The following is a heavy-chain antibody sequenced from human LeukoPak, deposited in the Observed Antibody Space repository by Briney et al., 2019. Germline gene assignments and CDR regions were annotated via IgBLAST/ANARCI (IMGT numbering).Heavy chain of an antibody. J-gene: IGHJ4*02. Sequence: GGSLRLSCAASGFTFSSYAINWVRQAPGKGLEWVSAISGSGGSTDYADSVKGRFTISRDNSKNTLYLQMNSLRAEDMAVYYCAKDPGYCSSASCYPYYFDYWGQGTLVTVSS. V-gene: IGHV3-23*01. CDR3: AKDPGYCSSASCYPYYFDY. CDR2: ISGSGGST. CDR1: GFTFSSYA. D-gene: IGHD2-2*01.